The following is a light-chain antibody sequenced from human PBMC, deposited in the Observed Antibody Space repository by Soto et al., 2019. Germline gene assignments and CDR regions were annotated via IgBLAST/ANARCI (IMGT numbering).Light chain of an antibody. CDR3: SSYTSSSTLHYV. J-gene: IGLJ1*01. CDR1: SSDVGGYNY. V-gene: IGLV2-14*01. CDR2: DVS. Sequence: QYVLTQPASVSGSPGQSITISCTGTSSDVGGYNYVSWYQQHPGKAPKLMIYDVSNRPSAVSNRFSGSKSGNTASLTISGLQAEDEADYYCSSYTSSSTLHYVFGTGTKVTVL.